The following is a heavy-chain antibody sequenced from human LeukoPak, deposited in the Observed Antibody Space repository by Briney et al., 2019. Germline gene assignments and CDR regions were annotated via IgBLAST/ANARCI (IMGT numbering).Heavy chain of an antibody. CDR3: AREPAWRAFDI. J-gene: IGHJ3*02. V-gene: IGHV3-30*03. Sequence: PGRSLRLSCAASGFTFSSYGMHWVRQAPGKGLEWVAIISYDESNKYYADSVKGRFTISRDNAKNSLYLQMNSLRAEDTAVYSCAREPAWRAFDIWGQGTMVTVSS. CDR1: GFTFSSYG. CDR2: ISYDESNK. D-gene: IGHD5-12*01.